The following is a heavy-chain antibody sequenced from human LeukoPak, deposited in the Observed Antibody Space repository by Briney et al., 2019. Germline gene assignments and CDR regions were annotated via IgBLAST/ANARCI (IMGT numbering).Heavy chain of an antibody. V-gene: IGHV4-38-2*02. Sequence: PSETLSLTCAVSGYSISSGYYCGWIRQPPGKGLEWIGSIYHSGSTYYNPSLKSRVTISVDTSKNQFSLKLSSVTAADTAVYYCARDRVPAAITLDAFDIWGQGTMVTVSS. D-gene: IGHD2-2*01. CDR3: ARDRVPAAITLDAFDI. CDR1: GYSISSGYY. J-gene: IGHJ3*02. CDR2: IYHSGST.